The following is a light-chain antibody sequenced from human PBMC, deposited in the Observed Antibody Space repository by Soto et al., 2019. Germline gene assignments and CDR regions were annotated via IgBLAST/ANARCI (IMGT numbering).Light chain of an antibody. V-gene: IGLV1-40*01. J-gene: IGLJ3*02. CDR2: GNN. CDR1: SSNIGAGYE. Sequence: VLTQPPSVSGAPGQRVTISCTGSSSNIGAGYEVHWYQQLPGTAPKLLIYGNNNRPSGVPDRISGSKSGTSVSLAITGLRAEDEADYYCLSYDSSLGVVFGGGTKLTVL. CDR3: LSYDSSLGVV.